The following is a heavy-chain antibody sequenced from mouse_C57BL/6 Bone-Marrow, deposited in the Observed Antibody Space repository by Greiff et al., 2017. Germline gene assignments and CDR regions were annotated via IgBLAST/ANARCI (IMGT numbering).Heavy chain of an antibody. J-gene: IGHJ3*01. D-gene: IGHD2-5*01. Sequence: EVMLVESGGGLVKPGGSLKLSCAASGFTFSDYGMHWVRQAPEKGLEWVAYISSGSSTIYYADTVKGRFTISRDNAKNTLFLQMTSLRSEDTAMYYCARRRSNYGDGFAYWGQGTLVTVSA. CDR2: ISSGSSTI. CDR3: ARRRSNYGDGFAY. V-gene: IGHV5-17*01. CDR1: GFTFSDYG.